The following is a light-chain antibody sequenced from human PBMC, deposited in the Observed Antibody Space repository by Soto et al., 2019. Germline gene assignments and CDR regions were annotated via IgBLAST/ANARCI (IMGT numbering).Light chain of an antibody. V-gene: IGKV3-20*01. J-gene: IGKJ2*01. CDR3: QQYGSSPPDT. CDR2: GAS. CDR1: QSVSSSY. Sequence: EIVLTQSPGTLSLSPGERATLSCRASQSVSSSYLAWYQQKPGQAPWLLIYGASSRATGIPDRFSGSGSGTDFTLTISRLEPEDFAVYYSQQYGSSPPDTFGQGTKLEIK.